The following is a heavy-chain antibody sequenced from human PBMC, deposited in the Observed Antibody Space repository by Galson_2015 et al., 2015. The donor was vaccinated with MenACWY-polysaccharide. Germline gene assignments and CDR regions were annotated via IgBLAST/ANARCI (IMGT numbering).Heavy chain of an antibody. D-gene: IGHD6-13*01. CDR2: ISGSGGST. V-gene: IGHV3-23*01. J-gene: IGHJ4*02. Sequence: SLRLSCAASGFTFASYAMSWVRQAPGRGLEWVPGISGSGGSTYYVDSMKGRFTISRDPSKNTLYLQMNSLRAEDTAVYYCAKAKYSSSWFGPNFDSWGQGTLVTVTS. CDR1: GFTFASYA. CDR3: AKAKYSSSWFGPNFDS.